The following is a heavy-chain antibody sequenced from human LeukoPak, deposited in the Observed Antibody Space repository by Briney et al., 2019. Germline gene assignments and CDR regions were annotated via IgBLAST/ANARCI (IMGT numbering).Heavy chain of an antibody. CDR3: AGVGYSSGWYGNFDY. CDR2: INHSGST. D-gene: IGHD6-19*01. J-gene: IGHJ4*02. Sequence: SETPSLTCAVYGGSFSGYYWSWIRQPPGKGLEWIGEINHSGSTNYNPSLKSRVTISVDTSKNQFSLKLSSVTAADTAVYYCAGVGYSSGWYGNFDYWGQGTLVTVS. V-gene: IGHV4-34*01. CDR1: GGSFSGYY.